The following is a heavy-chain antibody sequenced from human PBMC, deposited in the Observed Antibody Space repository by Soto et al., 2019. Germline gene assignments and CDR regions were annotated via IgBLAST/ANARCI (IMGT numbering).Heavy chain of an antibody. V-gene: IGHV4-39*01. D-gene: IGHD4-17*01. Sequence: SETLSLTCTVSGGSISSSSYYWGWIRQPPGKGLEWIGSIYYSGSTYYNPSLKSRVTISVDTSKNQFSLKLSSVTAADTAVYYCATCLLNTVALNGAFDIWGQGTMVTVSS. CDR3: ATCLLNTVALNGAFDI. J-gene: IGHJ3*02. CDR1: GGSISSSSYY. CDR2: IYYSGST.